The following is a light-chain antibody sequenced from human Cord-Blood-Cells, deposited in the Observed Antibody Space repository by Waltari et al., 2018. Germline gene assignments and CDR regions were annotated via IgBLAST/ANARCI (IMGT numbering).Light chain of an antibody. J-gene: IGKJ2*03. CDR3: QQYYSFPYS. CDR2: AAS. CDR1: QGIRSY. V-gene: IGKV1D-8*01. Sequence: VIWMTQSPSLLSASTGDRVTISCRMSQGIRSYLAWYQQKPGKAPELLIYAASTWQSGVPSRFSGSGSGTDFTLTISCLQSEDFATYYCQQYYSFPYSFGQGTKLEIK.